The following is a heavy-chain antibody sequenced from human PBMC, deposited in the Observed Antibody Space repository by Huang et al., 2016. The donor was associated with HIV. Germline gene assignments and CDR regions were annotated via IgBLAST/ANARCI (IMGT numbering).Heavy chain of an antibody. CDR2: IIPGVGTG. Sequence: QVQLVQSGAEVKKPGSSVKVSCKASGGTFKNYAFSWVRQAPGQGLAWRGGIIPGVGTGNHEQKFQGRVTITADESTSTAYMELSRLRSEDTAVYYCMRDKGTYMGPFDYWGQGTLVTVSS. D-gene: IGHD1-1*01. CDR1: GGTFKNYA. CDR3: MRDKGTYMGPFDY. V-gene: IGHV1-69*13. J-gene: IGHJ4*02.